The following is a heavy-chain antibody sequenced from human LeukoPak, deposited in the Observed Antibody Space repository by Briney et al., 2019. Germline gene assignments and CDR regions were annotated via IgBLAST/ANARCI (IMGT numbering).Heavy chain of an antibody. CDR2: ISCVGGIT. D-gene: IGHD2-2*01. V-gene: IGHV3-23*01. CDR3: AKCGSTSCRKFDY. J-gene: IGHJ4*02. CDR1: GFTYSRYA. Sequence: GGPVSLSCAASGFTYSRYAMSWLPEAPGKALESVSAISCVGGITYYAASVNDWFTISRDNSKNSLYLQMNSLRAEGTGVYYCAKCGSTSCRKFDYWGQGTLVTVSS.